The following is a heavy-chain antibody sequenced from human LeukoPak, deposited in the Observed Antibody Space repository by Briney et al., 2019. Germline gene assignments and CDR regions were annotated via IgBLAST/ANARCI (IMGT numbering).Heavy chain of an antibody. J-gene: IGHJ4*02. CDR1: GDSISNSGYY. Sequence: PSETLSLTCTVSGDSISNSGYYWDWIRQSPGKGLEWIGSINNSGTTYYEPSLKSRVTISVDASKNQFSLKLSSVTAADTTIYYCARKKLVAGSYFDFWGRGIPVTVSS. D-gene: IGHD3-10*01. CDR3: ARKKLVAGSYFDF. V-gene: IGHV4-39*01. CDR2: INNSGTT.